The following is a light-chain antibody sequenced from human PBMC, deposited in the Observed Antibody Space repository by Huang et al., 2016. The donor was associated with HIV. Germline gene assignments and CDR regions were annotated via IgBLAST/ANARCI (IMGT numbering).Light chain of an antibody. J-gene: IGKJ1*01. CDR1: QSISTY. V-gene: IGKV1-39*01. CDR2: AAS. CDR3: QQSFSSPRT. Sequence: DIQMTQSPSSLSASVGDRVTMTCRASQSISTYLNWYQQKPGKAPKLLIYAASSLQSGVPSRFSGSGSGTEFALTINSLHPEDLATYYCQQSFSSPRTFGQGTKVEIK.